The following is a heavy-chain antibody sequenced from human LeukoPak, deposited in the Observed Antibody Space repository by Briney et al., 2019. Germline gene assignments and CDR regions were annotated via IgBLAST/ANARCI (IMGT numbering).Heavy chain of an antibody. J-gene: IGHJ4*02. V-gene: IGHV4-59*08. CDR1: GGSISSYY. D-gene: IGHD1-1*01. CDR2: IYYSGTT. CDR3: ARYWSRFDY. Sequence: PSETLSLSCTVSGGSISSYYWSWIRQPPGKGLEWIGYIYYSGTTNYNPSLKSRVTISVDTSKNQFSLKLSSVTAADTAVYFCARYWSRFDYWGQGTLVTVSS.